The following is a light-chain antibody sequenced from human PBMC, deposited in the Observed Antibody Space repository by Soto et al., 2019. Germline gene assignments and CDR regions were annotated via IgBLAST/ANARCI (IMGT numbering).Light chain of an antibody. CDR2: EVT. CDR3: CSYATTSPVV. CDR1: SSDVGNYDL. V-gene: IGLV2-23*02. J-gene: IGLJ2*01. Sequence: QSALTQPASVSGSPGQSITISCTGTSSDVGNYDLVSWYQQHPGKAPKLLIYEVTKRPSGVSNRFSGSKSGNTASLTISGLQAEDEADYSCCSYATTSPVVFDGGTKLTVL.